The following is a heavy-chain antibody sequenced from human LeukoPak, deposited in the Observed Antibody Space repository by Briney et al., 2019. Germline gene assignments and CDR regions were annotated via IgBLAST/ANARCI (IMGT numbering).Heavy chain of an antibody. CDR2: IHLEGREK. V-gene: IGHV3-7*03. D-gene: IGHD2-15*01. J-gene: IGHJ6*03. CDR1: GFTFRRYW. CDR3: ARVLRYCSGGNCYSGGLGYMDV. Sequence: PGGCLRLLCAVSGFTFRRYWMKWVTDAPGKGLGCVVDIHLEGREKFYVESAKGRFTISRDNAKNSLFLQMNSLRAEDTAVYYCARVLRYCSGGNCYSGGLGYMDVWGKGTTVTISS.